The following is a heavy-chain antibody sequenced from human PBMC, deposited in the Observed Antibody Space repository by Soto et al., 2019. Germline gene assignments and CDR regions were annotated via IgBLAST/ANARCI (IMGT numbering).Heavy chain of an antibody. V-gene: IGHV3-74*01. D-gene: IGHD3-22*01. J-gene: IGHJ4*02. CDR3: TRTYYYTSSGYSGY. Sequence: PGGPLRLPWAASGFTCSSYGSHWVRQAPGKGLVWVSRISSDGSSTNHADSVKGRFTISRDNAKNTLYLQMNSLRAEDTAVYYRTRTYYYTSSGYSGYWGQGTLDTVTS. CDR2: ISSDGSST. CDR1: GFTCSSYG.